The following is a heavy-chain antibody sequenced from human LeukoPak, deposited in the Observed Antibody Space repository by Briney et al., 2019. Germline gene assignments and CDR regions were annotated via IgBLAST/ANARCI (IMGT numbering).Heavy chain of an antibody. CDR1: GYTFTSYY. CDR2: INPSGGST. Sequence: GASVKVSYKASGYTFTSYYMHWVRQAPGQGLEWMGIINPSGGSTSYAQKFQGRVTMTRDTSTSTVYMELSSLRSEDTAVYYCTMWITKWGDAFDIWGQGTMVTVSS. D-gene: IGHD7-27*01. J-gene: IGHJ3*02. V-gene: IGHV1-46*01. CDR3: TMWITKWGDAFDI.